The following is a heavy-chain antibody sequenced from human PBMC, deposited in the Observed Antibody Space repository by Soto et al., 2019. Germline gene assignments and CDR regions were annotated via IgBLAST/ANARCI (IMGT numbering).Heavy chain of an antibody. J-gene: IGHJ4*02. CDR3: ARDYRRNYYGSGSPPGY. D-gene: IGHD3-10*01. CDR2: ISYDGSNK. CDR1: GFTFSSYA. V-gene: IGHV3-30-3*01. Sequence: PGGSLRLSCAASGFTFSSYAMHWVRQAPGKGLEWVAVISYDGSNKYYADSVKGRFTISRDNSKNTLYLQMNSLRAEDTAVYYCARDYRRNYYGSGSPPGYWGQGTLVTVSS.